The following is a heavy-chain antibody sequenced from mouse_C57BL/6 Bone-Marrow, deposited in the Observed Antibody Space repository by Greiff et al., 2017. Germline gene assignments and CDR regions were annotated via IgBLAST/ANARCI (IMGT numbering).Heavy chain of an antibody. CDR2: IHPNSGST. CDR3: ARENYDSRGLYYFDY. V-gene: IGHV1-64*01. D-gene: IGHD2-4*01. Sequence: QVHVKQSGAELVKPGASVKLSCKASGYSFTSYWMHWVKQRPGQGLEWIGMIHPNSGSTNYNEKFKSKATLTVDKSSSTAYMQLRRLTSENSAVYDCARENYDSRGLYYFDYWGQGTTLTVSS. J-gene: IGHJ2*01. CDR1: GYSFTSYW.